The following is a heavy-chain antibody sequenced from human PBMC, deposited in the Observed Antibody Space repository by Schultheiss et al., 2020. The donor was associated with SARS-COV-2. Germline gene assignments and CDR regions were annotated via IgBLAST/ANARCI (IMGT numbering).Heavy chain of an antibody. J-gene: IGHJ3*02. D-gene: IGHD6-6*01. CDR1: GFTFSSYG. Sequence: GESLKISCAASGFTFSSYGMHWVRQAPGKGLEWVAVIWYDGSNKYYADSVKGRFTISRDNSKNTLYLQMNSLRAEDTAVYYCATAGSSSNAFDIWGQGTMVTVSS. CDR2: IWYDGSNK. V-gene: IGHV3-33*01. CDR3: ATAGSSSNAFDI.